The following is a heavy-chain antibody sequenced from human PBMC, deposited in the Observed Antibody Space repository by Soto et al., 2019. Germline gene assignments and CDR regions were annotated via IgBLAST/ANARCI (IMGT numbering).Heavy chain of an antibody. D-gene: IGHD6-19*01. CDR2: IYYSGST. Sequence: QVQLQESGPGLVKPSQTLSLTCTVSGGSISSGGYYWSWIRQHPGKGLEWIGYIYYSGSTYYNPSLRSRVTISVDTSKNQFALKLSSVTAADTAVYYCARDGGDQWLGNDAFDIWGQGTMVTVSS. CDR1: GGSISSGGYY. V-gene: IGHV4-31*03. CDR3: ARDGGDQWLGNDAFDI. J-gene: IGHJ3*02.